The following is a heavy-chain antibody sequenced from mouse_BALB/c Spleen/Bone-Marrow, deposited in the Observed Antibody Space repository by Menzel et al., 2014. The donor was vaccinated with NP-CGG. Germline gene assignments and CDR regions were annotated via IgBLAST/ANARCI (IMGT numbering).Heavy chain of an antibody. J-gene: IGHJ2*01. Sequence: EVKVVESGTVLARPGAAVKMSCKASGYTFSNYWMHWVKQRPGQGLEWIGTIYPGNSDTTYNQKFKGKAKLTAVTSTSTAYMKLSSLTNEDSAVYYCTTLARSDFDYWGQGTTLTVSS. CDR3: TTLARSDFDY. D-gene: IGHD3-1*01. V-gene: IGHV1-5*01. CDR2: IYPGNSDT. CDR1: GYTFSNYW.